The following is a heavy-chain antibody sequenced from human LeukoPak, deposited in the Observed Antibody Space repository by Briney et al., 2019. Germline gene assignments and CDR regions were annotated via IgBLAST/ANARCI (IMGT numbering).Heavy chain of an antibody. D-gene: IGHD4-23*01. J-gene: IGHJ4*02. CDR3: AELYGGNSY. Sequence: GGSLRLSCAASGFTFSSYSMNWVRQAPGKGLEWVSYISSSSSTIYYADSVKGRFTISRDNAKNSLYLQMNSLRAEDTAVYYCAELYGGNSYWGQGTLVTVSS. CDR2: ISSSSSTI. CDR1: GFTFSSYS. V-gene: IGHV3-48*01.